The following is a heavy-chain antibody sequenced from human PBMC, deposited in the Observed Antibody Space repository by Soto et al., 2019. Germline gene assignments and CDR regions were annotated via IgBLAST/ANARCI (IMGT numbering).Heavy chain of an antibody. CDR1: GGSIGSSSYY. D-gene: IGHD5-18*01. Sequence: ETLSLTCTVSGGSIGSSSYYWGWVRQAPGKGLEWVSAISGSGGSTYYADSVKGRFTISRDNSKNTLYLQMNSLRAEDTAVYYCAKDHREDTAMVTGYFDYWGQGTLVTVSS. CDR2: ISGSGGST. CDR3: AKDHREDTAMVTGYFDY. V-gene: IGHV3-23*01. J-gene: IGHJ4*02.